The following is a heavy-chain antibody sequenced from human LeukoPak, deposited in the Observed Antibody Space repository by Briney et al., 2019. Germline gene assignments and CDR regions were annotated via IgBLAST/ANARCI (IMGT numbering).Heavy chain of an antibody. CDR3: ASLYCSSTSCPN. D-gene: IGHD2-2*01. Sequence: GGSLRLSCAASGFTFSNYAMNWVRQAPGKGLEWVSSSSGSGDSTFYADSVKGRFTISRDNAKNTLYLQMNSLRAEDTAVYYCASLYCSSTSCPNWGQGTLVTVSS. J-gene: IGHJ4*02. V-gene: IGHV3-23*01. CDR2: SSGSGDST. CDR1: GFTFSNYA.